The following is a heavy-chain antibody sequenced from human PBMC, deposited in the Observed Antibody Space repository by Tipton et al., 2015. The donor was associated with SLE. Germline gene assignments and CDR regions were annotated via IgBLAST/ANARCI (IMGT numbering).Heavy chain of an antibody. J-gene: IGHJ6*02. D-gene: IGHD3-16*01. CDR1: GGSISSYY. V-gene: IGHV4-59*08. CDR2: IYYGGST. Sequence: LRLSCTVSGGSISSYYWSWIRQPPGKGLEWIGYIYYGGSTNYNPSLKSRVTISVDTSKNQFSLKLSSVTAADTAVYYCARVGVDGMDVWGQGTTVTVSS. CDR3: ARVGVDGMDV.